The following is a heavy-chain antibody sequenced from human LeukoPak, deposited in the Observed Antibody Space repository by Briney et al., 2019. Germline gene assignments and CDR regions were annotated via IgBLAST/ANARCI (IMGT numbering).Heavy chain of an antibody. CDR1: GFTFSDYY. J-gene: IGHJ4*02. CDR3: ARAGDYDFWSGYYLDY. D-gene: IGHD3-3*01. V-gene: IGHV3-11*04. CDR2: ISSNGSTI. Sequence: GGSLRLSCAASGFTFSDYYMSWIRQAPGKGLEWVSYISSNGSTIYYADSVKGRFTISRDNAKNSLYLQMNSLRAEDTAVYYCARAGDYDFWSGYYLDYWGQGTLVTVSS.